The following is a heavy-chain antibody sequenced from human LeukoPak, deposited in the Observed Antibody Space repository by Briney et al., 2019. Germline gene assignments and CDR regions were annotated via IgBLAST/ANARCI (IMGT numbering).Heavy chain of an antibody. CDR1: GFTFNTYT. D-gene: IGHD2-15*01. V-gene: IGHV3-23*01. CDR3: AKSLTYCSGGSCYSGDYYYYYGMDV. CDR2: ISGSGGST. Sequence: GGSLRLSCAASGFTFNTYTMNWVRQAPGKGLEWVSAISGSGGSTYYADSVKGRFTISRDNSKNTLYLQMNSLRAEDTAVYYCAKSLTYCSGGSCYSGDYYYYYGMDVWGQGTTVTVSS. J-gene: IGHJ6*02.